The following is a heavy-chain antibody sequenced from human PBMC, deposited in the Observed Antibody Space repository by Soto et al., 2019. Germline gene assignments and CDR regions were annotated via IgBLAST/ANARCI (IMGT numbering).Heavy chain of an antibody. CDR2: INHSGST. J-gene: IGHJ6*02. CDR3: ARGSYGSGSYYRNYYGMDV. D-gene: IGHD3-10*01. V-gene: IGHV4-34*01. Sequence: TSETLSLTCAVYGGSFSSYYWSWIRQPPGKGLEWIGEINHSGSTTYNPSLMRRGTITVGTYKNQFSLKLSSVTAADTAVYYCARGSYGSGSYYRNYYGMDVWGQGTTVTVSS. CDR1: GGSFSSYY.